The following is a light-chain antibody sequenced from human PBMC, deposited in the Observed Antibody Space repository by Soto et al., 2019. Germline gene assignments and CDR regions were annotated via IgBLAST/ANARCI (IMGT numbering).Light chain of an antibody. CDR3: QVWASTDEFFV. CDR1: KMGSKI. CDR2: DAS. V-gene: IGLV3-21*02. Sequence: SYALTQHPSGSVAPGQTARITCGGDKMGSKIVHWYRQRPGQAPVAVVFDASDRPSGIPDRISASWSVDTATLTISRVDAGDEADYYCQVWASTDEFFVFGSGSKVTVL. J-gene: IGLJ1*01.